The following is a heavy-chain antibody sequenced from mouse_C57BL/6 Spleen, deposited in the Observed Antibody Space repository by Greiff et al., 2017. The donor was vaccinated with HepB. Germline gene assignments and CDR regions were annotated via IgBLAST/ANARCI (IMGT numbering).Heavy chain of an antibody. CDR3: ARKKLGRGYFDV. V-gene: IGHV2-2*01. D-gene: IGHD4-1*01. J-gene: IGHJ1*03. CDR1: GFSLTSYG. CDR2: IWSGGST. Sequence: VQVVESGPGLVQPSQSLSITCTVSGFSLTSYGVHWVRQSPGKGLEWLGVIWSGGSTDYNAAFISRLSISKDNSKSQVFFIMNSLQADDTAIYYCARKKLGRGYFDVWGTGTTVTVSS.